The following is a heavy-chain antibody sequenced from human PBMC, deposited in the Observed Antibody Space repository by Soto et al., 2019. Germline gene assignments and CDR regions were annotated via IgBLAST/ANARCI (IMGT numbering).Heavy chain of an antibody. V-gene: IGHV3-30*18. J-gene: IGHJ4*02. CDR2: ISDDGSKK. Sequence: GGSLRLSCAAAGFTLSSYGMHWVRQSPGKGLEWVAVISDDGSKKYYADSVKGRFSISRDNPKNTLFLQMNSLRVEDTAVYYCAKVGDVYNSFFDYWGQGTLVTVSS. CDR1: GFTLSSYG. CDR3: AKVGDVYNSFFDY. D-gene: IGHD1-26*01.